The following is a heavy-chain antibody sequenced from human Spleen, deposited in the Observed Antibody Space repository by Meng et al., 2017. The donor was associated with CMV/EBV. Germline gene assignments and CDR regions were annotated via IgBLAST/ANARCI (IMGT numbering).Heavy chain of an antibody. CDR2: ISFDVTGTKK. CDR3: ARGVGTSRLDY. CDR1: GFTFSPPA. J-gene: IGHJ4*02. Sequence: AYGFTFSPPAIHWVRQAPGKGLEWVSFISFDVTGTKKNYADSVKGRFTISRDSSKSTMYLQMNSLRPEDTAVYFCARGVGTSRLDYWGQGTLVTVSS. D-gene: IGHD1-26*01. V-gene: IGHV3-30*04.